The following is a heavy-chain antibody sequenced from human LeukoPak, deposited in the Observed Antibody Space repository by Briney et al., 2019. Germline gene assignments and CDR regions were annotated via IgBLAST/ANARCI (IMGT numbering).Heavy chain of an antibody. D-gene: IGHD2-8*01. J-gene: IGHJ6*03. CDR3: ARVGYCTNGVCPNYYYYYMDV. V-gene: IGHV1-18*01. CDR2: ISAYNGNT. Sequence: ASVKVSCKASGYTFTSYGISWVRQAPGQGLEWMGWISAYNGNTDYAQKLQGRGTMTTDTSTSTAYMELRSLRSDDTAVYYCARVGYCTNGVCPNYYYYYMDVWGKGTPVTVSS. CDR1: GYTFTSYG.